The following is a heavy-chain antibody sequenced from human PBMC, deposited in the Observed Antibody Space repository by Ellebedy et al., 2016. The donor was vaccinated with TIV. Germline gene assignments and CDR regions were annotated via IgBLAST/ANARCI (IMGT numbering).Heavy chain of an antibody. J-gene: IGHJ3*02. D-gene: IGHD2-21*01. CDR2: ISGSGGST. CDR3: ARIGVVLDAFDI. CDR1: GFTFSTYW. V-gene: IGHV3-23*01. Sequence: GESLKISXAASGFTFSTYWMNWVRQAPGKGLEWVSAISGSGGSTYYADSVKGRFTISRDNSKNTLYLQMNSLRAEDTAVYYCARIGVVLDAFDIWGQGTMVTVSS.